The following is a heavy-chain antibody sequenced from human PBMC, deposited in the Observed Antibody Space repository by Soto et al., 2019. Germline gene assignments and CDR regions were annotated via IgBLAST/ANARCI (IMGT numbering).Heavy chain of an antibody. J-gene: IGHJ4*02. D-gene: IGHD1-1*01. CDR2: INRGNGNT. CDR3: ARSSTVATTAGGTHFDY. V-gene: IGHV1-3*05. Sequence: QVQLVQSGAVEKKPGASVKVSCKASGYTFSNFAMQWVRQAPGQRLEWMGWINRGNGNTEYSQKFQGRVTITRDTSESSVYMELSSLTSEDTAVYYCARSSTVATTAGGTHFDYGGQGTLVTVSS. CDR1: GYTFSNFA.